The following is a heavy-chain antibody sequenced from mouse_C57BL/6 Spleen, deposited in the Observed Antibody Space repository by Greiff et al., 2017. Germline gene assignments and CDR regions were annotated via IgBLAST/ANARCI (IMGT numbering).Heavy chain of an antibody. CDR3: SRSLIWYFDV. CDR2: ISDGGSYT. V-gene: IGHV5-4*03. J-gene: IGHJ1*03. Sequence: EVKLVESGGGLVKPGGSLKLSCAASGFTFSSYAMSWVRQTPEKRLEWVATISDGGSYTYYPDNVKGRFTISRDNAKNNLYLQMSHLKSEDTAMYYCSRSLIWYFDVWGTGTTVTVSS. CDR1: GFTFSSYA.